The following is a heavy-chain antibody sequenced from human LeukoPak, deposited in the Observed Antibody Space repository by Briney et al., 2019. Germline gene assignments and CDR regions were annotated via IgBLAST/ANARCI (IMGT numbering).Heavy chain of an antibody. Sequence: ASVKVSCKASGYTFTSYGISWVRQAPGQGLEWMGWISAYNGNTNYAQKLQGRVTMTTDTSTSTAYMELRSLRSDDTAVYYCAREEQRYYYGSGAKLDYWGQGTLVTVSS. D-gene: IGHD3-10*01. CDR1: GYTFTSYG. V-gene: IGHV1-18*01. J-gene: IGHJ4*02. CDR3: AREEQRYYYGSGAKLDY. CDR2: ISAYNGNT.